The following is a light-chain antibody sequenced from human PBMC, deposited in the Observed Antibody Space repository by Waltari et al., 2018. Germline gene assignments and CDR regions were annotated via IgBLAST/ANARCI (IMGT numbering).Light chain of an antibody. Sequence: QSVLTQPPSVSGTPGQTGPISCTGNDSNIGSSFDVHCYQQLPGAATKLLIFGNTNRPSGVPDRFSGSKSGASASLAITGLQAEDEADYYCQSYDSRLVSWVFGGGTKLTLL. CDR2: GNT. J-gene: IGLJ3*02. CDR1: DSNIGSSFD. V-gene: IGLV1-40*01. CDR3: QSYDSRLVSWV.